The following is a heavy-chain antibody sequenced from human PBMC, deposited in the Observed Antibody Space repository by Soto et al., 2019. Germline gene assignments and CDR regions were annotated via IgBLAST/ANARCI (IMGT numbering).Heavy chain of an antibody. CDR1: GDSFNNFA. D-gene: IGHD2-15*01. CDR2: IIPIFATP. CDR3: ARHLGAAFRNWFFDL. V-gene: IGHV1-69*12. J-gene: IGHJ2*01. Sequence: QVQLVQSGAEVKKPGSSVKISCRAPGDSFNNFALSWVRQAPGLGLEWMGGIIPIFATPTYAPKFQDRVTXXADESTPTAYMELSTLRSDDTAVYYCARHLGAAFRNWFFDLWGRGTLVTVSS.